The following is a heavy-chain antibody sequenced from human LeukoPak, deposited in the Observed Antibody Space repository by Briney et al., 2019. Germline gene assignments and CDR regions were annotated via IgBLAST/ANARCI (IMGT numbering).Heavy chain of an antibody. Sequence: SETLSLTCTVSGGSISSSSYYWGWIRQPPGKGLEWIGSIYYSGSTYYNPSLKSRVTISVDTSRNQFSLKLSSVTAADTAVYYCARVKTRWYCSGGSCHDAFDIWGQGTMVTVSS. CDR1: GGSISSSSYY. CDR2: IYYSGST. V-gene: IGHV4-39*07. CDR3: ARVKTRWYCSGGSCHDAFDI. D-gene: IGHD2-15*01. J-gene: IGHJ3*02.